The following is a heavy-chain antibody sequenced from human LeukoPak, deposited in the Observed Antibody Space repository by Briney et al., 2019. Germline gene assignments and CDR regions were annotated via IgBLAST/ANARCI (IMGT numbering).Heavy chain of an antibody. V-gene: IGHV1-18*01. CDR2: ISAYNGNT. CDR3: ARDGIAVAGLRPEFDY. J-gene: IGHJ4*02. D-gene: IGHD6-19*01. CDR1: GYSFTSYG. Sequence: GASVKVSCKASGYSFTSYGISWVRQAPGQGLEWMGCISAYNGNTNYAQKLQGRVTMTTDTSTSTAYMELRSLRSDDTAVYYCARDGIAVAGLRPEFDYWGPGTLVIVSS.